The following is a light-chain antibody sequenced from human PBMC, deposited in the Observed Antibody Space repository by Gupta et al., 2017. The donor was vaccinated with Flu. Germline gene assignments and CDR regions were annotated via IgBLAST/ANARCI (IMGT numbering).Light chain of an antibody. CDR3: SSYAGSNNLV. CDR2: EVT. Sequence: QSALTQPPFASGSPGQSVTISCTGTSSDVGGYNFVSWYQQHPGKAPKLMTYEVTKRPSGVPDRFSGSKSGNTASLTVSGLQAEDEADYYCSSYAGSNNLVFGGGTKVTVL. V-gene: IGLV2-8*01. J-gene: IGLJ3*02. CDR1: SSDVGGYNF.